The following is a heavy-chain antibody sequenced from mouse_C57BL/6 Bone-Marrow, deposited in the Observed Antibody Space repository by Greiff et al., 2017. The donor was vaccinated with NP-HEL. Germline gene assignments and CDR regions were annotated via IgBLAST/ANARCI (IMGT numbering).Heavy chain of an antibody. V-gene: IGHV1-4*01. D-gene: IGHD2-1*01. CDR1: GYTFTSYT. J-gene: IGHJ4*01. Sequence: VQLQQSGAELARPGASVKMSCKASGYTFTSYTMHWVKQRPGQGLEWIGYINPSSGYTKYNQKFKDKATLTADKSSSTAYMQLSSLTSEDSAVYYCARRVVTTLYYYARDYWGQGTSVTVSS. CDR3: ARRVVTTLYYYARDY. CDR2: INPSSGYT.